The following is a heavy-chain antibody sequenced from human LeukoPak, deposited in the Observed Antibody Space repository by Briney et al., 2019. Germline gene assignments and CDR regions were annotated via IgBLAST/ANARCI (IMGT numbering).Heavy chain of an antibody. J-gene: IGHJ4*02. Sequence: GGSLRLSCAASGFPFSSYSMTWVRQAPGKGLEWVANIKPDGTTKFYVDSVKGRFTISRDNALNSLYLQMNSLRAEDTAIYYCARSIPYGTTWYGRSDYWGQGTLVSVSS. CDR3: ARSIPYGTTWYGRSDY. D-gene: IGHD6-13*01. CDR1: GFPFSSYS. CDR2: IKPDGTTK. V-gene: IGHV3-7*03.